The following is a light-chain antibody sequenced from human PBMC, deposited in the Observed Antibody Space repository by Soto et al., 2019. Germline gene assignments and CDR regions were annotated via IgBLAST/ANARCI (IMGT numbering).Light chain of an antibody. CDR2: AAS. Sequence: DIQMTQSPSSLSASVGDRVIITCLASQSVSRSLNWYQQKTGQAPKLLIYAASTLHSGVPSRFSGSGSGTEFTLTISSLQPEDFATYYCQQNAIIPPWTFGQGTKVDIK. V-gene: IGKV1-39*01. J-gene: IGKJ1*01. CDR1: QSVSRS. CDR3: QQNAIIPPWT.